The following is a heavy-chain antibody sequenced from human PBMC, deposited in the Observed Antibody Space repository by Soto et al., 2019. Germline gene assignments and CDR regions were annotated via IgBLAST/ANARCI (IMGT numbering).Heavy chain of an antibody. D-gene: IGHD3-16*01. Sequence: TLSLTCTVSGGSISSSSYYWGWIRQPPGKGLEWIGSIYYSGSTYYNPSLKSRVTISVDTSKNQFSLKLSSVTAADTAVYYCARHAWAYYFDYWGQGTLVTVSS. CDR2: IYYSGST. CDR3: ARHAWAYYFDY. CDR1: GGSISSSSYY. V-gene: IGHV4-39*01. J-gene: IGHJ4*02.